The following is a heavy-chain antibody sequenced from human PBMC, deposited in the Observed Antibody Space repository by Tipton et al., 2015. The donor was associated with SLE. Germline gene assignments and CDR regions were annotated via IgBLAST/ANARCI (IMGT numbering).Heavy chain of an antibody. CDR2: ITGRSGGT. CDR3: ARGELRGNYGMDV. CDR1: GITFGNYA. D-gene: IGHD5-24*01. J-gene: IGHJ6*02. Sequence: SLRLSCAASGITFGNYAMTWVRQAPGKGLEWVSLITGRSGGTKYADSVKGRFTISRDNSKNMLYLQMNSLRAEDTAVYFCARGELRGNYGMDVWGQGTTVTVSS. V-gene: IGHV3-23*01.